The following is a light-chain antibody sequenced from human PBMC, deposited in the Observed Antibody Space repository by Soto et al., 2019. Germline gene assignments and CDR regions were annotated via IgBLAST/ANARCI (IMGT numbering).Light chain of an antibody. V-gene: IGKV3-20*01. CDR2: GAS. CDR3: QQYGSSP. J-gene: IGKJ4*01. Sequence: EIVLTQSPGTLSLSPGERATLSCRASQSVSSSYLAWYQQKPGQAPRLLIYGASIRATGIPDRFSGSGSGTDFTLTISRLEPEDFAVYYCQQYGSSPFGGGTKVDIK. CDR1: QSVSSSY.